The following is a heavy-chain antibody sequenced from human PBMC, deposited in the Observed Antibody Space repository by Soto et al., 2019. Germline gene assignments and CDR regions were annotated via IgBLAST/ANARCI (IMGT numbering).Heavy chain of an antibody. D-gene: IGHD6-13*01. CDR1: GFTFSSYA. V-gene: IGHV3-23*01. CDR2: ISGSGGST. Sequence: EVQLLESGGGLVQPWGSLRLSCAASGFTFSSYAMSWVRQAPGKGLEWVSAISGSGGSTYYADSVKGRFTISRDNSKNTLYLQMNSLRAEDTAVYYCAKAVAAADDAFDIWGQGTMVTVSS. CDR3: AKAVAAADDAFDI. J-gene: IGHJ3*02.